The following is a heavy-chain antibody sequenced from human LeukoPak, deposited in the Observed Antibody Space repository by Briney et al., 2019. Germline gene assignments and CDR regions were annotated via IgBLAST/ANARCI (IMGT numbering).Heavy chain of an antibody. Sequence: KPSETLSLTCTVSGGSISSSYWSWIRQPPGKGLEWIGYIYYSGITNYNPSLKSRVTISLDTSKNQFSLKLNSVTAADTAVYYRARASGAFDYWGQGALVTVSS. J-gene: IGHJ4*02. V-gene: IGHV4-59*01. CDR2: IYYSGIT. CDR1: GGSISSSY. CDR3: ARASGAFDY.